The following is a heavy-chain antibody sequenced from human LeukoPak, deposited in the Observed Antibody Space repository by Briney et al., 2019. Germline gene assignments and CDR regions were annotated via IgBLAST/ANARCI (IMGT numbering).Heavy chain of an antibody. CDR2: ISSSSSYI. Sequence: PGGSLRLSCAASGFTFSSYAMSWVRQAPGKGLEWVSSISSSSSYIYYADSVKGRFTISRDNAKNSLYLQMNSLRAEDTAVYYCARETYYYDSSGYGAYYFDYWGQGTLVTVSS. J-gene: IGHJ4*02. D-gene: IGHD3-22*01. V-gene: IGHV3-21*01. CDR3: ARETYYYDSSGYGAYYFDY. CDR1: GFTFSSYA.